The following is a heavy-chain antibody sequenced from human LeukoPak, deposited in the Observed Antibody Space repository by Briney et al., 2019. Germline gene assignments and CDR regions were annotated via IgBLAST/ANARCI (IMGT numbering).Heavy chain of an antibody. CDR2: IGRSSSYI. CDR3: AKPPNYYDSSGHLDY. Sequence: AGGSLRLSCAASGFTFSSYSMNWVRQAPGKGLEWVSSIGRSSSYIYYADSVKGRFTISRNNAKNSLYLQMNSLRAEDTAVYYCAKPPNYYDSSGHLDYWGQGTLVTVSS. J-gene: IGHJ4*02. D-gene: IGHD3-22*01. V-gene: IGHV3-21*01. CDR1: GFTFSSYS.